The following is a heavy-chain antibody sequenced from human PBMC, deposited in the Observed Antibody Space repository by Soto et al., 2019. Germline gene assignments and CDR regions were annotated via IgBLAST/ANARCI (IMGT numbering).Heavy chain of an antibody. D-gene: IGHD6-6*01. Sequence: PGGSLRLSCAASGFTFSSYAMSWVRQAPGKGLEWVSAISGSGGSTYYADSVKGRFTISRDNAKNSLYLQMNSLRAEDTAVYYCARGVEYSSSDYGMDVWGQGTTVTVSS. V-gene: IGHV3-23*01. CDR2: ISGSGGST. J-gene: IGHJ6*02. CDR3: ARGVEYSSSDYGMDV. CDR1: GFTFSSYA.